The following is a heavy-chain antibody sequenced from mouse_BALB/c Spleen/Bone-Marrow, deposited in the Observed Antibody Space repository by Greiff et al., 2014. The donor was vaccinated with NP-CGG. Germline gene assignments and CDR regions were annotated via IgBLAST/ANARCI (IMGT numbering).Heavy chain of an antibody. Sequence: QVQLQQSGPELVKPGASVRISCKASGYTFTCYYIHWVKQRPGQGLEWIGWIYPGNVNTKYNEKFKVKATLTADKSSSTAYMQLSSLTSEDSAVYFCARHKWAKDYWGQGTSVTVSS. CDR2: IYPGNVNT. CDR3: ARHKWAKDY. CDR1: GYTFTCYY. D-gene: IGHD1-3*01. J-gene: IGHJ4*01. V-gene: IGHV1S56*01.